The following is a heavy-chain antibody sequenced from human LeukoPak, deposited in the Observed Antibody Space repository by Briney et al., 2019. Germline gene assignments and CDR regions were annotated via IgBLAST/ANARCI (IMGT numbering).Heavy chain of an antibody. V-gene: IGHV3-21*01. CDR3: ASEKTYYVYAFDI. CDR1: GFTFSSYS. D-gene: IGHD3-10*02. CDR2: ISSSSSYI. J-gene: IGHJ3*02. Sequence: GGSLRLSCAASGFTFSSYSMNWVRQAPGKGLEWVSSISSSSSYIYYADPVKGRFTISRDNAKNSLYLQMNSLRAEDTAVYYCASEKTYYVYAFDIWGQGTMVTVSS.